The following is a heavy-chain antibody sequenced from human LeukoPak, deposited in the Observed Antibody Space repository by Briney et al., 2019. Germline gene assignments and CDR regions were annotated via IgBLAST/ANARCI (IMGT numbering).Heavy chain of an antibody. CDR1: GFIFNKHA. Sequence: GGSLRLSCVASGFIFNKHAMSWVRQAPGKGLEWVSGLSGSGSSTGYADFVKGRFTVSRDNSKNTLFLQMNSLRAEDTAIYYCAKERDYGPADYWGQGTLVTVSS. CDR2: LSGSGSST. D-gene: IGHD4/OR15-4a*01. V-gene: IGHV3-23*01. CDR3: AKERDYGPADY. J-gene: IGHJ4*02.